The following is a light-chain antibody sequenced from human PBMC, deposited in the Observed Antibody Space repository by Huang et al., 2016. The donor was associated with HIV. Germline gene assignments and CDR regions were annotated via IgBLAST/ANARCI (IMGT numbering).Light chain of an antibody. Sequence: IQLTQSPSSLSASVGDRVTITCRASQDIISYLAWYQQKPGKAPKLLIYAASTLERGVPSRFSGSGSGTDFTLTINNLQPEDFATYYCLQLNTYPGTFGPGTNVDV. CDR3: LQLNTYPGT. CDR1: QDIISY. CDR2: AAS. J-gene: IGKJ3*01. V-gene: IGKV1-9*01.